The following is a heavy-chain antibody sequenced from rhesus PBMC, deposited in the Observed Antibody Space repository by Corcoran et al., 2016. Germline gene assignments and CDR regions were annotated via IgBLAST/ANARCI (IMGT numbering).Heavy chain of an antibody. CDR3: ATDGESYWYGYFDY. CDR2: VDPEDGEA. J-gene: IGHJ4*01. V-gene: IGHV1-111*02. CDR1: GYTFTDYY. Sequence: EVQLVQSGAEVKKPGASVKISCKASGYTFTDYYLHWVRQAPGKGLEWMGRVDPEDGEAIHAQKFQDRVNITADTSTDTAYMELSSLRSEDTAVYYCATDGESYWYGYFDYWGQGVLVTVSS. D-gene: IGHD2-21*01.